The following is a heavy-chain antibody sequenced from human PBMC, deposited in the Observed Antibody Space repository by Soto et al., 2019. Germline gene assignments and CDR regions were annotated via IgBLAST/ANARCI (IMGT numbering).Heavy chain of an antibody. CDR3: ARRYGYSFDY. CDR2: ISPYNGNT. J-gene: IGHJ4*02. D-gene: IGHD1-1*01. Sequence: ASVKVSCKASGYTFTRYGISWVRQAPGQGLEWMGWISPYNGNTYYAQKFQGRVTMTTDTSTNTVYMELRSLRSDDTAVYYCARRYGYSFDYWGQGTLVTVSS. CDR1: GYTFTRYG. V-gene: IGHV1-18*01.